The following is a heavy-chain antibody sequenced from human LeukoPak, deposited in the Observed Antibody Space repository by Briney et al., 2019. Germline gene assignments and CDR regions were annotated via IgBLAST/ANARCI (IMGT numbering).Heavy chain of an antibody. CDR1: GSTFSSYA. J-gene: IGHJ4*02. CDR2: ISGSGGST. D-gene: IGHD4-17*01. CDR3: AKVADYGDYFDY. V-gene: IGHV3-23*01. Sequence: GGSLRLSCAPSGSTFSSYAMNWVRQAPGKGLEWVSAISGSGGSTYYADSVKGRFTISRDNSKNTLYLQMNSLRAEDTAVYYCAKVADYGDYFDYWGQGTLVTVSS.